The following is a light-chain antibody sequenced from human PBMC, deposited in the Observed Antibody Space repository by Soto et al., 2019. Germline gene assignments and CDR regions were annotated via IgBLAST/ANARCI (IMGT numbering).Light chain of an antibody. V-gene: IGLV1-40*01. Sequence: QAVVTQPPSVSGAPGQRVTISCTGSSAHIGAGYDVHWYQQLPGTAPKLLIYGNSNRPSGVPDRFSGSKSGTSASLAITGLQAEDEADYYGQSYDSSLSGHVVFGVGTKVTVL. CDR1: SAHIGAGYD. CDR2: GNS. CDR3: QSYDSSLSGHVV. J-gene: IGLJ2*01.